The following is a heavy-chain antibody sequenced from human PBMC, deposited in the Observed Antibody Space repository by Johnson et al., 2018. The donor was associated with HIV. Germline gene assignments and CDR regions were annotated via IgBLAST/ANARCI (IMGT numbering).Heavy chain of an antibody. V-gene: IGHV3-NL1*01. CDR1: GFTFSSYG. CDR3: ARVGSSWRRDGAFDI. J-gene: IGHJ3*02. CDR2: SGGGGGST. Sequence: VQLVESGGGLVQPGGSLRLSCAASGFTFSSYGMPWVRQAPGKGLEWVSAISGGGGGSTHYADSVKGRFTISRDNSKNTLSLQMNSLGAEDTDVYYCARVGSSWRRDGAFDIWGQGTMVTVSS. D-gene: IGHD6-13*01.